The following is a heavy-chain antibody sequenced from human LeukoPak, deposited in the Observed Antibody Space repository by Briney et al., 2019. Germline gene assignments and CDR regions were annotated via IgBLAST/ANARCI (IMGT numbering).Heavy chain of an antibody. CDR1: GFTFSSYS. CDR2: ISGSGDTT. J-gene: IGHJ4*02. CDR3: AKELTTERTPGVDS. Sequence: GGSLRLSCTASGFTFSSYSMRWVRQGPGTGLEWVSAISGSGDTTFYADSVKGRFAISRDNYKKTLYLQVNSLRAEDTAVYFCAKELTTERTPGVDSWGQGTLVTVSS. D-gene: IGHD4-17*01. V-gene: IGHV3-23*01.